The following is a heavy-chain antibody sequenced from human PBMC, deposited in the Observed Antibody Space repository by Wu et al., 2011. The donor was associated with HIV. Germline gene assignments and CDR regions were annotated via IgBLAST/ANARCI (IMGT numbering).Heavy chain of an antibody. J-gene: IGHJ5*02. Sequence: QVQLVQSGAEVKKPGSSVKVSCKASGGTFNSYGISWVRQAPGQGLEWMGGIIPIFGTTNYAQKFQGRVTITTDESTSTAYMELSSLRSEDTAIYYCARHLDITVTTVGWFDPWGQGTLVTVSS. CDR1: GGTFNSYG. CDR3: ARHLDITVTTVGWFDP. V-gene: IGHV1-69*01. D-gene: IGHD4-17*01. CDR2: IIPIFGTT.